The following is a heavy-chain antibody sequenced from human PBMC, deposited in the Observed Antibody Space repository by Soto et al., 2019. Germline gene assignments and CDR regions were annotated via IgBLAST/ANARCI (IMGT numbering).Heavy chain of an antibody. Sequence: WTWIRQPPGKGLEWIGYIYHSGSNYYNPSLKSRVTISVDRSKNQFSLKLSSVTAADTAVYYCARVPDVWGQGTTVTVSS. CDR2: IYHSGSN. J-gene: IGHJ6*02. CDR3: ARVPDV. V-gene: IGHV4-30-2*01.